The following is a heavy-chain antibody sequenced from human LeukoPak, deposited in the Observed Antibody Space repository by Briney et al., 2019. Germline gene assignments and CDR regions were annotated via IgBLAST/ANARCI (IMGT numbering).Heavy chain of an antibody. CDR3: ARRTVARDWYFDL. V-gene: IGHV3-11*01. D-gene: IGHD4-17*01. J-gene: IGHJ2*01. CDR1: GFTFSDYY. Sequence: GGSLRLSCAASGFTFSDYYMSWIRQAPGKGLEWVSYISSSGTTIYYADSVKGRFTISRDNAKNSLYLQMNSLRAEDTAVYYCARRTVARDWYFDLWGRGTLVTVSS. CDR2: ISSSGTTI.